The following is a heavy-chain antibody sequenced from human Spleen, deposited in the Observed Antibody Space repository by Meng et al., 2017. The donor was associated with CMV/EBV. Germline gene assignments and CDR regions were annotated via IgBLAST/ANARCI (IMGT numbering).Heavy chain of an antibody. J-gene: IGHJ4*02. D-gene: IGHD4-17*01. CDR3: ARAGAAVTTNFDF. Sequence: CKASGYNFDIYAISWVGQAPGRGLEWVGWVSGENGDTNYRQKFQDRVTVTADTFTKTAYMEMRSLRSDDSAMYYCARAGAAVTTNFDFWGQGTLVTVSS. V-gene: IGHV1-18*01. CDR2: VSGENGDT. CDR1: GYNFDIYA.